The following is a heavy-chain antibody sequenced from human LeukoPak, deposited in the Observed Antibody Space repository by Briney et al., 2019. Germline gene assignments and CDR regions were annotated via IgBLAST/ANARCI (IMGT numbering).Heavy chain of an antibody. J-gene: IGHJ4*02. CDR1: GFTFSTYT. Sequence: GGSLRLSCEASGFTFSTYTVNWVRQAPGKGLEWVSSIASDTTYMKYADSVQGRFSVSRDNAKNSVFLEMKSLRADDTAVYFCARDYYDSSASATFDYWGRGTLVTVSS. V-gene: IGHV3-21*06. CDR2: IASDTTYM. CDR3: ARDYYDSSASATFDY. D-gene: IGHD3-22*01.